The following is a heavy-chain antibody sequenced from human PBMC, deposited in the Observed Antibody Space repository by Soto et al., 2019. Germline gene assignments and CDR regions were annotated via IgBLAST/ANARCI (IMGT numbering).Heavy chain of an antibody. D-gene: IGHD2-15*01. CDR1: GYTFTSYG. V-gene: IGHV1-18*01. J-gene: IGHJ6*02. CDR2: ISAYNGNT. Sequence: GASVKVSCKASGYTFTSYGISWVRQAPGQGLEWMGWISAYNGNTNYAQKLQGRVTMTTDTSTSTAYMELRSLKTEDTAVYYCTRRGYCSGGSCLDGMDVWGQGTTVTVSS. CDR3: TRRGYCSGGSCLDGMDV.